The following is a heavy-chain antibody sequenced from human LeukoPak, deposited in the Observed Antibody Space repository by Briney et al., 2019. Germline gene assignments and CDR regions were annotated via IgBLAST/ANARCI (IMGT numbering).Heavy chain of an antibody. Sequence: SETLSLTCTVSGGSISISSYYWGWIRQPPGKGLEWIESIYYSGSTYYNPSLKSRVTISVDTAKNQFSLKLSSVTAADTDVYYCARQPVAVTVPDYWGQGTLVTVSS. CDR2: IYYSGST. J-gene: IGHJ4*02. CDR3: ARQPVAVTVPDY. V-gene: IGHV4-39*01. D-gene: IGHD6-19*01. CDR1: GGSISISSYY.